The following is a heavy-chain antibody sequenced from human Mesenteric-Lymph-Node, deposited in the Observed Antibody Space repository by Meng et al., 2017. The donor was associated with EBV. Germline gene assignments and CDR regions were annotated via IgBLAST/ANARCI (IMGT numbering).Heavy chain of an antibody. Sequence: EVELVEAGGGLFQPGGSLRLSCAASGFTVSRNYMSWVRQAPGKGLEWVSVTYSGGDTYYADSVKGRFTVSRDASKNTLYLQMNSLRAEDTAVYYCARVQSWGSYRHLDYWGQGTLVTVSS. V-gene: IGHV3-53*01. D-gene: IGHD3-16*02. J-gene: IGHJ4*02. CDR3: ARVQSWGSYRHLDY. CDR1: GFTVSRNY. CDR2: TYSGGDT.